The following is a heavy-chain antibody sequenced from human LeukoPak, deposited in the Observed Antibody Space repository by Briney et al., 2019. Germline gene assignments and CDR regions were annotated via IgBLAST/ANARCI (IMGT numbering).Heavy chain of an antibody. Sequence: GGSLRLSCAASGFTFSSYSMNWVRQAPGKGLEWVSYISSNSSTIYYADSVKGRFTISRDNAKNLLYLQMNSLRAEDTAVYYCARGEYQLLSHYYGMDVWGQGTTVTVSS. CDR2: ISSNSSTI. D-gene: IGHD2-2*01. V-gene: IGHV3-48*01. CDR1: GFTFSSYS. J-gene: IGHJ6*02. CDR3: ARGEYQLLSHYYGMDV.